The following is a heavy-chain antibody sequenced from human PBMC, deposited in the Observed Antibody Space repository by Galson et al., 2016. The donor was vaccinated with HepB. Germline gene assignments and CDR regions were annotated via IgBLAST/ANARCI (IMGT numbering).Heavy chain of an antibody. V-gene: IGHV3-23*01. Sequence: SLRLSCATSGFTFSSYAMSWVRQAPGKGLEWDSSISGTGGSSYHADSVRGRFTISRDNSKNTLYLQMNSLSAEDTAVYYCAKDVLIAAAAMRPYGMDVWGQGTTVTVSS. CDR3: AKDVLIAAAAMRPYGMDV. J-gene: IGHJ6*02. D-gene: IGHD6-13*01. CDR2: ISGTGGSS. CDR1: GFTFSSYA.